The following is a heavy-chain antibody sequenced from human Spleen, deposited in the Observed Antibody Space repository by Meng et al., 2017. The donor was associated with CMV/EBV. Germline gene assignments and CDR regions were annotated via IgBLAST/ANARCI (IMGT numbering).Heavy chain of an antibody. Sequence: GESLKISCAASGFTFSSSWLHWARQAPGKGVVWVSRINTDGSGTGYADSVKGRFTISRDNAKNTLYLQMNNLRAEDTAVYYCARDRIAARPSGFFPGVAQEYFQHWGQGTLVTVSS. J-gene: IGHJ1*01. D-gene: IGHD6-6*01. CDR1: GFTFSSSW. CDR2: INTDGSGT. V-gene: IGHV3-74*01. CDR3: ARDRIAARPSGFFPGVAQEYFQH.